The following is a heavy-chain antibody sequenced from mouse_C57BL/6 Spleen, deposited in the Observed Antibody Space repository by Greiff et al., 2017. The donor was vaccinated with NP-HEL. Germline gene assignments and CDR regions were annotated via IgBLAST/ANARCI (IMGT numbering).Heavy chain of an antibody. J-gene: IGHJ3*01. D-gene: IGHD1-1*01. Sequence: VQLQQSGPELVKPGASVKMSCKASGYTFTDYNMHWVKQSHGKSLEWIGYINPNNGGTSYNQKFKGKATLTVNKSSSTAYMELRSLTSEDSAGYYCAIGNYYGSSYGFAYWGQGTLVTVSA. CDR3: AIGNYYGSSYGFAY. CDR2: INPNNGGT. CDR1: GYTFTDYN. V-gene: IGHV1-22*01.